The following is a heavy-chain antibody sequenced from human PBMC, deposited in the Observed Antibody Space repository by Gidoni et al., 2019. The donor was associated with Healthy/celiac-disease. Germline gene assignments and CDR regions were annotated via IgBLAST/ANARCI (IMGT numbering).Heavy chain of an antibody. CDR3: AKPDSSGSGVFQH. V-gene: IGHV3-23*01. D-gene: IGHD3-22*01. J-gene: IGHJ1*01. Sequence: EVQLLESGGGLVQPGGSLRLPCEASGFTFSSYAMSWVRQAPGKGLEWVSAISGSGGSTYYADSVKGRFTISRDNSKNTLYLQMNSLRAEDTAVYYCAKPDSSGSGVFQHWGQGTLVTVSS. CDR1: GFTFSSYA. CDR2: ISGSGGST.